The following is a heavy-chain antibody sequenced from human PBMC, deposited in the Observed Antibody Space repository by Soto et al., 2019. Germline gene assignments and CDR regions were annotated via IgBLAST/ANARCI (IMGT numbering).Heavy chain of an antibody. CDR1: GFTFDDYA. D-gene: IGHD1-7*01. CDR3: SKSSAWYYEVSYMGV. J-gene: IGHJ6*03. V-gene: IGHV3-9*01. Sequence: GGSLRLSCAASGFTFDDYAMHWVRQAPGKGLEWVSGISWNSGSIGYADSVKGRFTISRDNAKNSLYLQMYSLRAEDTDLYYYSKSSAWYYEVSYMGVCGNGTTVTVSS. CDR2: ISWNSGSI.